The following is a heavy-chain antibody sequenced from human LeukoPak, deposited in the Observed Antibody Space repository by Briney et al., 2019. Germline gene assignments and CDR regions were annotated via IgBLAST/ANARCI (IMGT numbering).Heavy chain of an antibody. J-gene: IGHJ4*02. V-gene: IGHV3-74*01. CDR3: ARNHQADY. Sequence: PGGSLRLACAASRFTFSSYWMHWVRQPPGKGLVWVSRTNSDGNSTRYADSVKGRFTISRDNAKNTLYLQMNSLRAEDTAVYYCARNHQADYWGQGILVTVSS. D-gene: IGHD2-2*01. CDR2: TNSDGNST. CDR1: RFTFSSYW.